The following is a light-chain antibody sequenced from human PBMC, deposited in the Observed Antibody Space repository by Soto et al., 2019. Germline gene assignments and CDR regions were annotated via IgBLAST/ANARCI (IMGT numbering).Light chain of an antibody. CDR1: QSVSSSY. CDR2: GAS. V-gene: IGKV3-20*01. J-gene: IGKJ5*01. Sequence: EIVLTQSPGTLSLSPGERATLSCRASQSVSSSYLAWYQQKPGQAPRLLIYGASSRATGIPDRFSGSGSGTDFTLTISRLEPEDFAVYYCQHYDTWPITFGQGTRRE. CDR3: QHYDTWPIT.